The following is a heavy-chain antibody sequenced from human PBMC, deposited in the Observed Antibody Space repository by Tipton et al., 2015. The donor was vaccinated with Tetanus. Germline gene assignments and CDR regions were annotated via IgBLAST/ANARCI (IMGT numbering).Heavy chain of an antibody. CDR1: GDSVSGYY. CDR2: VYYTGDT. CDR3: AGVTAQRPELYFEH. D-gene: IGHD1-26*01. J-gene: IGHJ1*01. Sequence: TLSLTCTVSGDSVSGYYWSWIRQSPGKGLEWVGYVYYTGDTNYNPSLKSRVTISMDRSENQISLKMTSVTAADTAVYYCAGVTAQRPELYFEHWGQGTQFPFSS. V-gene: IGHV4-59*02.